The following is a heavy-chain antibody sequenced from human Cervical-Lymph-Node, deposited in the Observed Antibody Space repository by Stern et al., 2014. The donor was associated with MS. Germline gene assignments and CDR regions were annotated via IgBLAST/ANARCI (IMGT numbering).Heavy chain of an antibody. V-gene: IGHV2-5*02. CDR2: YWDDDQ. D-gene: IGHD2-2*02. CDR1: GFSLSTIGVG. CDR3: AHTLLYCSSTSCYTGSHFDY. J-gene: IGHJ4*02. Sequence: QVTLKESGPTLVKPTQTLTLTCTFSGFSLSTIGVGVGWIRQPPGKALEWLYWDDDQVYSPSLKTRLTITKDTSKNQVVLTMTNMDPVDTATYYCAHTLLYCSSTSCYTGSHFDYWGQGTLVTVSS.